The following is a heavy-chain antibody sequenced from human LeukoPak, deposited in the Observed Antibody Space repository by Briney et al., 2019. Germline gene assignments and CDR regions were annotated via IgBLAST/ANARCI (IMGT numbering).Heavy chain of an antibody. Sequence: GGSLRLSCAASGFTFSSYAMNWARQAPGKGLEWVSAIGRSGGDTYYPDSVKGRFTISRDNSKNTLFLQMNSLRVEDRAPYYCAKSVAIYFYYGLDVWGQGTTVTVSS. D-gene: IGHD3-3*01. CDR2: IGRSGGDT. V-gene: IGHV3-23*01. CDR3: AKSVAIYFYYGLDV. J-gene: IGHJ6*02. CDR1: GFTFSSYA.